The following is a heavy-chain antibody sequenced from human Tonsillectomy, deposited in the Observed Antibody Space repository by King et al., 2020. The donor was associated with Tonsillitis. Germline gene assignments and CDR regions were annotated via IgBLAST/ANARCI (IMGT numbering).Heavy chain of an antibody. CDR1: CGSITSGDYY. CDR2: IHYSGST. D-gene: IGHD4-17*01. Sequence: QLQESGPGLVKPSQTLSLTCTVSCGSITSGDYYWSWIRHSPGKGLEWIGYIHYSGSTSYIPSLNSRVSIPIDMSKTQFSLKLNSTTAADTAVYYCARDPGYGDTGGAFDIWGQGRMVTVSS. CDR3: ARDPGYGDTGGAFDI. V-gene: IGHV4-30-4*01. J-gene: IGHJ3*02.